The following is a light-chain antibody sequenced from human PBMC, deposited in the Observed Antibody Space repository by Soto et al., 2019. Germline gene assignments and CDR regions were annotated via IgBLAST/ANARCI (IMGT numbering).Light chain of an antibody. CDR3: QQYYNSPRT. CDR1: QSVNSNY. V-gene: IGKV3-20*01. CDR2: GAS. J-gene: IGKJ1*01. Sequence: EIVLTQSPGTLSLSPGERATLSCRASQSVNSNYLAWYQQKPGQGPRLLMYGASSRATGIPGRFSGSGSGTDFTLTIRRLEPEDFAVYYCQQYYNSPRTFGQGTKVEIK.